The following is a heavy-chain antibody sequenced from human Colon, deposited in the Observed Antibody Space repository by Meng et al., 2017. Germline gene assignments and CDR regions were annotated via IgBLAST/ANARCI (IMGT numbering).Heavy chain of an antibody. CDR2: ISAYNGNT. Sequence: VPLGQYGAELKKPGASVKVSCKASGYTFTSYGISWVRQAPGQGLEWMGWISAYNGNTNYAQKLQGRVTMTTDTSTSTAYMELRSLRSDDTAVYYCARLSMAYYYDSSGYKGWFDPWGQGTLVTVSS. D-gene: IGHD3-22*01. CDR3: ARLSMAYYYDSSGYKGWFDP. V-gene: IGHV1-18*01. CDR1: GYTFTSYG. J-gene: IGHJ5*02.